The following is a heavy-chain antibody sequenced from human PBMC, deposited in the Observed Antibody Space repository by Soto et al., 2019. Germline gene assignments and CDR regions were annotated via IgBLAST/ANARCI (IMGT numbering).Heavy chain of an antibody. J-gene: IGHJ5*02. CDR2: IYLSDSDT. CDR1: GYSLTTYW. CDR3: ATTFDYNGYFDP. D-gene: IGHD4-4*01. Sequence: GEFLKISCKTSGYSLTTYWFAWVRQMPGKGLEWMGIIYLSDSDTIYSPSAQGHFTISADKSIKTAYLQWSSLKASDTAIYYCATTFDYNGYFDPWGQGTQVTVS. V-gene: IGHV5-51*01.